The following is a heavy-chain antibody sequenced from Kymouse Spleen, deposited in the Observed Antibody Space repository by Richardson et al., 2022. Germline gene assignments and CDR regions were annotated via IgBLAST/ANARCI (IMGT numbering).Heavy chain of an antibody. D-gene: IGHD1-26*01. Sequence: EVQLVESGGGLVQPGGSLRLSCAASGFTFSSYWMSWVRQAPGKGLEWVANIKQDGSEKYYVDSVKGRFTISRDNAKNSLYLQMNSLRAEDTAVYYCARESIVGALDAFDIWGQGTMVTVSS. J-gene: IGHJ3*02. CDR3: ARESIVGALDAFDI. V-gene: IGHV3-7*01. CDR1: GFTFSSYW. CDR2: IKQDGSEK.